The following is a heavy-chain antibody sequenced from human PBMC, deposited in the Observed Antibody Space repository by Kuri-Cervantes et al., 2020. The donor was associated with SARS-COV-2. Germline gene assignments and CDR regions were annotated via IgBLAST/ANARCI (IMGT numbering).Heavy chain of an antibody. CDR3: ARASEEHMIVVVITTGGWFDP. D-gene: IGHD3-22*01. CDR1: GGSFSGYY. CDR2: INHSGST. J-gene: IGHJ5*02. V-gene: IGHV4-34*01. Sequence: SETLSLTCAVYGGSFSGYYWSWIRQSPGKGLEWIGEINHSGSTNYNPSLKSRVTISVDTSKNQFSLKLSSVTAADTAVYYCARASEEHMIVVVITTGGWFDPWGQGTLVTVSS.